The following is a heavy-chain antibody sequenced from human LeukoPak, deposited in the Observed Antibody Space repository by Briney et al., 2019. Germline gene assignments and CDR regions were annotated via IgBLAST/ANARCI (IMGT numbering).Heavy chain of an antibody. D-gene: IGHD6-13*01. CDR1: GFTFSNYA. J-gene: IGHJ4*02. CDR3: AKMGIAAADPFDS. V-gene: IGHV3-7*01. Sequence: GGSLRLSCAASGFTFSNYAMSWVRQAPGKGLEWVANIKLDGSDKFYVESVKGRFTISRDNAKKSMYLQMNSLRAEDTAVYYCAKMGIAAADPFDSWGQGILVTVSS. CDR2: IKLDGSDK.